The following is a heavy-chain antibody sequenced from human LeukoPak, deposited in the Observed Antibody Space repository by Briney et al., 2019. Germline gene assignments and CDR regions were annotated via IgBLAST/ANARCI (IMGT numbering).Heavy chain of an antibody. J-gene: IGHJ4*02. CDR2: IHYDSTTE. CDR3: AKDSAAPISITMVRGRWYFDY. CDR1: GFDFSSYG. Sequence: GGSLRLSCAASGFDFSSYGMHWVRQAPGKGLEWVAYIHYDSTTEDYADSVQGRFTISRDNSKNTLYLQIHSLRAEDTAVYYCAKDSAAPISITMVRGRWYFDYWGQGTLVTVSS. D-gene: IGHD3-10*01. V-gene: IGHV3-30*02.